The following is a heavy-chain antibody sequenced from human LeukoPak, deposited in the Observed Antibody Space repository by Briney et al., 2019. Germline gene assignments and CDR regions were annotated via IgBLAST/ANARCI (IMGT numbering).Heavy chain of an antibody. CDR3: AREGANWGDPYAFDI. V-gene: IGHV4-61*02. CDR2: IYTSGST. D-gene: IGHD7-27*01. Sequence: SQTLSLTCTVSGGSISSGSYYWSWIRQPAGKGLEWIGRIYTSGSTNYNPSLKSRVTISVDTSKNQFSLKLSSVTAADTAVYYCAREGANWGDPYAFDIWGQGTMVTVSS. J-gene: IGHJ3*02. CDR1: GGSISSGSYY.